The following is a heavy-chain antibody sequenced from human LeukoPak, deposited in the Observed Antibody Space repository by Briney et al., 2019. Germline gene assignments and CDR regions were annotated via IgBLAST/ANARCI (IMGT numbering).Heavy chain of an antibody. V-gene: IGHV5-51*01. CDR1: GYTFTSYW. J-gene: IGHJ6*02. CDR2: IYPGDSDT. D-gene: IGHD1-26*01. Sequence: GESLKISCKGSGYTFTSYWIVWVRQMPGKGLEWMGIIYPGDSDTRYSPSFQGQVTISVDKFISTAYLQWSSLKAADTAMYYCARRGPATNYYYHAMDVWGQGTTVTVSS. CDR3: ARRGPATNYYYHAMDV.